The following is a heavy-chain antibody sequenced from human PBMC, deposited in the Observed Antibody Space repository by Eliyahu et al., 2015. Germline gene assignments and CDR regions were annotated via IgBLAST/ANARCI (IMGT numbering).Heavy chain of an antibody. V-gene: IGHV3-23*01. D-gene: IGHD6-19*01. J-gene: IGHJ2*01. CDR1: GFTXSXXX. CDR2: IXGSGGST. Sequence: EVQLLESGGGLVQPGGSLRLSCXASGFTXSXXXXTWVRQAPGKGLEWVSAIXGSGGSTYYADSVKGRFTISRDNSKNTLYLQMNSLRAEDTAVYYCAKFNNGYSSGWYHLYWYFDLWGRGTLVTVSS. CDR3: AKFNNGYSSGWYHLYWYFDL.